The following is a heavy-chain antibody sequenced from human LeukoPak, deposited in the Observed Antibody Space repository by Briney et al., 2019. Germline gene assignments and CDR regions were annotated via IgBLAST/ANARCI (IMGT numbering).Heavy chain of an antibody. Sequence: ASVKVSCKASGYTFTSYDINWVRQATGQGLEWMGWMNPNSGNTGYAQKFQGRVTMTRNTSISTAYMELSSLRSEDTAVYYCARGRGRPMVIGGYYGFDVWGQGTTVTVSS. D-gene: IGHD5-18*01. CDR2: MNPNSGNT. CDR1: GYTFTSYD. V-gene: IGHV1-8*01. CDR3: ARGRGRPMVIGGYYGFDV. J-gene: IGHJ6*02.